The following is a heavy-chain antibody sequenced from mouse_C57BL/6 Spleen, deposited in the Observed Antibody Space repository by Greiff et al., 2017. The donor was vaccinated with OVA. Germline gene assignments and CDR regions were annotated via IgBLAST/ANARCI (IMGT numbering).Heavy chain of an antibody. J-gene: IGHJ4*01. CDR2: IWSGGST. V-gene: IGHV2-2*01. CDR1: GFSLTSYG. D-gene: IGHD1-1*01. Sequence: VQLQESGPGLVQPSQRLSITCTVSGFSLTSYGVHWVRQSPGKGLEWLGVIWSGGSTDYNAAFISRLSISKDNSKSQVFFKMNSLQADDTAIYYCVATETSYYAMDYWGQGTSVTVSS. CDR3: VATETSYYAMDY.